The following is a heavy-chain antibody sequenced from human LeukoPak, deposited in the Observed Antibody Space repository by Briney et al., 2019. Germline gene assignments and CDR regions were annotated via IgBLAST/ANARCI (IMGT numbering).Heavy chain of an antibody. V-gene: IGHV3-7*01. Sequence: GGSLRLSCAASVFIFSTYWMSWVRQAPGKGLEWVANIKEDGSEKYYGDSVKGRFTISRDNAKNSLYLEMNSVRVEDTAVYYCARDSSGYQWGQGTLVTVSS. CDR2: IKEDGSEK. CDR1: VFIFSTYW. J-gene: IGHJ4*02. CDR3: ARDSSGYQ. D-gene: IGHD3-22*01.